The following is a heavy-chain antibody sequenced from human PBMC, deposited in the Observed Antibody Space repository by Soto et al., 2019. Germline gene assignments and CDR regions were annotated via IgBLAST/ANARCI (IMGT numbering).Heavy chain of an antibody. CDR1: GGSISSSNW. V-gene: IGHV4-4*02. Sequence: PSETLSLTCAVSGGSISSSNWWSWVRQPPGKGLEWIGEIYHSGSTNYNPSLKSRVTISVDKSKNQFSLKLSSVTAADTAVYYCARIPSLGTVITMVRGVPIPLYYGMDVWGQGTTVTVSS. J-gene: IGHJ6*02. CDR3: ARIPSLGTVITMVRGVPIPLYYGMDV. D-gene: IGHD3-10*01. CDR2: IYHSGST.